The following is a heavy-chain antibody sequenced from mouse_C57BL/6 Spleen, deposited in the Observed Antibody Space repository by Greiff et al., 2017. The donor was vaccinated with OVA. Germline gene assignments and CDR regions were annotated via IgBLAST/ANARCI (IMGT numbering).Heavy chain of an antibody. D-gene: IGHD2-2*01. CDR1: GFSLSTFGMG. CDR2: IWWDDDK. Sequence: QVTLKESGPGILQPSQTLSLTCSFSGFSLSTFGMGVGWIRQPSGKGLEWMAHIWWDDDKYYKPALKSRLTISKDTSKNQVILKIANVDTADTATYYCARMVGYDKYYAMDYWGQGTSVTVSS. V-gene: IGHV8-8*01. CDR3: ARMVGYDKYYAMDY. J-gene: IGHJ4*01.